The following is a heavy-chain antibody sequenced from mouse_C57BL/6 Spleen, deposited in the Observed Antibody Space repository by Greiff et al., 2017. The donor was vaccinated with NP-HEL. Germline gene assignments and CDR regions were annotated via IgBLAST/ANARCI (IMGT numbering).Heavy chain of an antibody. CDR1: GFNIKDYY. Sequence: EVQLQQSGAELVRPGASVKLSCTASGFNIKDYYMHWVKQRPEQGLEWIGRIDPEDGDTEYAPKFQGKATMTADPSANTAYLQLSSLTSEDTAVYYGTTSYYYGSSYGWYFDVWGTGTTVTVSS. CDR3: TTSYYYGSSYGWYFDV. V-gene: IGHV14-1*01. D-gene: IGHD1-1*01. CDR2: IDPEDGDT. J-gene: IGHJ1*03.